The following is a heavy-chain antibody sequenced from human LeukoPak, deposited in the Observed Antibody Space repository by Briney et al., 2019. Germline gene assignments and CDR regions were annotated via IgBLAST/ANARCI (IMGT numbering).Heavy chain of an antibody. CDR3: ARIRCGHSSAISDNQ. J-gene: IGHJ4*02. D-gene: IGHD3-22*01. CDR2: INHNGGT. V-gene: IGHV4-34*01. Sequence: SETLSLTCSVDGVSLSDYYWSWIRHPPGKGLEWIGEINHNGGTKYNPSLKGRVTISVDTSENHFTLNLRSVTAADTAVYYCARIRCGHSSAISDNQWGRGTLVTVSS. CDR1: GVSLSDYY.